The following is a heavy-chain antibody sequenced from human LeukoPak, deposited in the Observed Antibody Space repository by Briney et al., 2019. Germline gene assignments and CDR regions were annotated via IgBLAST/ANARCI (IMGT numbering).Heavy chain of an antibody. CDR3: AREDSSGTLNDAFDI. Sequence: PGGSLRLSCRASGFTFSAYAMTWVRQAPGKGLEWVSGISGSGGGTYYSGSVKGRFTISRDNSKNTLYLQMNSLRAEDTAVYYCAREDSSGTLNDAFDIWGQGTMVTVSS. V-gene: IGHV3-23*01. CDR2: ISGSGGGT. J-gene: IGHJ3*02. D-gene: IGHD6-19*01. CDR1: GFTFSAYA.